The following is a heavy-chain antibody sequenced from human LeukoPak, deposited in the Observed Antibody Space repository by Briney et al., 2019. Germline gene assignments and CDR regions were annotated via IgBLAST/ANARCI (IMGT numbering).Heavy chain of an antibody. D-gene: IGHD6-19*01. Sequence: ASVKVSCKASGYTFTGYYMHWVRQAPGQGLEWMGWINPNSGGTNYAQKFQGRVTMTRDTSISIAYMELSRLRSDDTAVYYCASMYSSGWYDDYWGQGTLVTVSS. CDR2: INPNSGGT. J-gene: IGHJ4*02. CDR1: GYTFTGYY. CDR3: ASMYSSGWYDDY. V-gene: IGHV1-2*02.